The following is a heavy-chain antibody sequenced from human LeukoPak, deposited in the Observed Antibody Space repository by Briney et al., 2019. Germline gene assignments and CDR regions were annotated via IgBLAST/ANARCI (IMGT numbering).Heavy chain of an antibody. J-gene: IGHJ4*02. CDR1: GYTLTELS. CDR3: ATSGGWPYYFDY. V-gene: IGHV1-24*01. D-gene: IGHD6-19*01. CDR2: FDPEDGET. Sequence: GASVKVSCKVSGYTLTELSMHWVRQAPGKGLEWMGGFDPEDGETIYAQKFQGRVTMTEDTSTDTAYMELSSLGSEDTAVYYCATSGGWPYYFDYWGQGTLVTVSS.